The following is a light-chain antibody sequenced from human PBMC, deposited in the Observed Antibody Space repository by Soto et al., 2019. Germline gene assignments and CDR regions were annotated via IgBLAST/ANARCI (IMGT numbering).Light chain of an antibody. CDR2: DVS. CDR3: NSYTSSSNLV. J-gene: IGLJ3*02. Sequence: QSALTQPASVSGSPGQSITISCTGTSSDVGGYHYVSWYQQHPGKAPILLIYDVSNRPSVVSNRFSGSKSGNTASLTISGLQAEDEADYYCNSYTSSSNLVFGGGTKLTVL. V-gene: IGLV2-14*01. CDR1: SSDVGGYHY.